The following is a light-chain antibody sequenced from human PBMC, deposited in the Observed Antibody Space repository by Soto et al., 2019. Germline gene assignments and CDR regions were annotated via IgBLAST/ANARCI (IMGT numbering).Light chain of an antibody. Sequence: DIQMTQSPSTLSASVGDRVTITCRASQSISSWLAWYQQKLGKAPKLLIYDASSLESGVPSRFSGSGSGTEFTLTISSLQPYDFANYYFQQYNSYSQTFGQGTKVEIK. J-gene: IGKJ1*01. CDR2: DAS. CDR1: QSISSW. V-gene: IGKV1-5*01. CDR3: QQYNSYSQT.